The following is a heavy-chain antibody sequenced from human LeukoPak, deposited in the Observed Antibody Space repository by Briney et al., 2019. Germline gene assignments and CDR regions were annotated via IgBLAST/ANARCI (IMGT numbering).Heavy chain of an antibody. CDR1: GLTCNSQA. CDR3: ANPKYMGATNYYDYSMDV. J-gene: IGHJ6*02. V-gene: IGHV3-23*01. CDR2: ISGSGRRT. D-gene: IGHD1-26*01. Sequence: GGALRLCGGASGLTCNSQAVTGVRQAPGKGLQWVSGISGSGRRTYYADSVKGRFTISRDNPKNTVYLQMNSLRAEDTAIYYCANPKYMGATNYYDYSMDVWGQGTTVTVSS.